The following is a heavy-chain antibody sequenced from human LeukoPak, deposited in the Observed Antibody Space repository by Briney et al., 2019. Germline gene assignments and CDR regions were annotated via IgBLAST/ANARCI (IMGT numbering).Heavy chain of an antibody. V-gene: IGHV4-59*01. J-gene: IGHJ4*02. Sequence: KPSETLSLSCTVSGGSFNTYYWTWIRQPPGKGLEYIAYIYYTGSTDYNPSFKSRVRMSLDTSKNQFFLVLNSMTAADTAVYYCARGRYGGGWYDYWGQGTLVTVSS. CDR2: IYYTGST. CDR3: ARGRYGGGWYDY. D-gene: IGHD6-19*01. CDR1: GGSFNTYY.